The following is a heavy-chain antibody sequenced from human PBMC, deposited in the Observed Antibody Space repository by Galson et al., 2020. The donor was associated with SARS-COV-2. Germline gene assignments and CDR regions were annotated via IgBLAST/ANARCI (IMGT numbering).Heavy chain of an antibody. CDR2: IYYSGST. D-gene: IGHD3-22*01. CDR3: ARVGKKYYCDCSGYYYSAPDWYFDL. J-gene: IGHJ2*01. V-gene: IGHV4-59*01. CDR1: GGSISSYY. Sequence: SETLSLTCTVSGGSISSYYWSWIRQPPGKGLEWIGYIYYSGSTNYNPSLKSRVTISVDTSKNQFSLKLSSVTAADTAVYYCARVGKKYYCDCSGYYYSAPDWYFDLWGRGTLVTVSS.